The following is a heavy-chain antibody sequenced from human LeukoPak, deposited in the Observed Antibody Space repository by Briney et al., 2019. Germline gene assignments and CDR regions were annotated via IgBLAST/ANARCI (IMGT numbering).Heavy chain of an antibody. V-gene: IGHV3-48*04. Sequence: GGSLRLSCAASGLTFSSYGMHWVRQAPGKGLEWVSYISSTGTTISYADSVKGRFTISRDNAKTSLYLQMSSLRAEDTAVYYCARALPSTYYYFDYWGQGTLVAVSS. J-gene: IGHJ4*02. CDR3: ARALPSTYYYFDY. CDR1: GLTFSSYG. D-gene: IGHD2-2*01. CDR2: ISSTGTTI.